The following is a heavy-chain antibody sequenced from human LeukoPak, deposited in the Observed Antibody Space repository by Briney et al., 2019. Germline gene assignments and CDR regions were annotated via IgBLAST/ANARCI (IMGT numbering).Heavy chain of an antibody. CDR2: INADGGRT. J-gene: IGHJ6*02. Sequence: PGGSLRLSCVASGFTLDAYAMHWVRQARGKGLEWVSHINADGGRTYYADSVKGRFTISRDNSKNSLYLEMTSLRAEDSALYYCGTWAFYHDLDVWGRGTTVTVSS. CDR1: GFTLDAYA. D-gene: IGHD1-26*01. V-gene: IGHV3-43*02. CDR3: GTWAFYHDLDV.